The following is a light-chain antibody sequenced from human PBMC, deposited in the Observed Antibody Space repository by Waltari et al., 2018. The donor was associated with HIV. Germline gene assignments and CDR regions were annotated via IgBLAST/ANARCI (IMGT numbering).Light chain of an antibody. J-gene: IGLJ3*02. CDR3: ATWDDSLSWV. V-gene: IGLV1-44*01. Sequence: QSVLTQPPSASGTPGRRVPISCSGSSSNIGRNTVNWYQQLPETAPKLLIYSNNQRPSGVPDRFSGAKSGTSASLAISGLQSEDEADYYCATWDDSLSWVFGGGTKLTVL. CDR2: SNN. CDR1: SSNIGRNT.